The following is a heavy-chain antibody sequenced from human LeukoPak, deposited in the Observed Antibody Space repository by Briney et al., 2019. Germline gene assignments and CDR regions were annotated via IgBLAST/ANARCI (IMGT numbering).Heavy chain of an antibody. J-gene: IGHJ4*02. CDR3: AAQVGATRY. Sequence: PSQTLSLTCTVSGGSISSGSYYWSWIRPPAGKGLEWIVRIYTSRSTNYNPSLKSRVTISVDTSKNQFSLKLSSVTAADTAVYYCAAQVGATRYWGQGTLVTVSS. D-gene: IGHD1-26*01. V-gene: IGHV4-61*02. CDR2: IYTSRST. CDR1: GGSISSGSYY.